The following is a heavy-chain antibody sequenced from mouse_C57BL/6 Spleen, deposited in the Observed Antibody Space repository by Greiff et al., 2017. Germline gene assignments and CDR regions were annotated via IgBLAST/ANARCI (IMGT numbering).Heavy chain of an antibody. CDR1: GYAFTSYW. Sequence: QVQLKESGAELVKPGASVKISCKASGYAFTSYWMNWVKQRPGKGLEWIGQIYPGDGDTNYNGKFKGKATLTADKSSSTAYMQLSSLTSGDSAVYFGARSDYGSSYGDGYWGQGTTLTVSS. CDR3: ARSDYGSSYGDGY. D-gene: IGHD1-1*01. J-gene: IGHJ2*01. V-gene: IGHV1-80*01. CDR2: IYPGDGDT.